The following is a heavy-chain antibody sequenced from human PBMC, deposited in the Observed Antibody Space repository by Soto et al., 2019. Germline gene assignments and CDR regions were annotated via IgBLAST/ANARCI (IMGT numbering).Heavy chain of an antibody. CDR3: AKDIASSGWYSLDY. D-gene: IGHD6-19*01. V-gene: IGHV3-43*01. J-gene: IGHJ4*02. Sequence: PGGPLRLSSTASGFTFGDYTMHWVSQAPGKGLEWVSLISWDGGSTYYADSVKGRFTISRDNSKNSLYLQMNSLRTEDTAFYYCAKDIASSGWYSLDYWGQGTLVTVSS. CDR2: ISWDGGST. CDR1: GFTFGDYT.